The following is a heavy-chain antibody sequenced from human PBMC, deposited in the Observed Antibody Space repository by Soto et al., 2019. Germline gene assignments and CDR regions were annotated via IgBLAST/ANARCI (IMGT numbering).Heavy chain of an antibody. CDR1: GFTFSSYA. Sequence: GGSLRLSCSASGFTFSSYAMHWVRQAPGKGLEYVSAISSNGGSTYYADSVKGRFTISRDNSKNTLYLQMSSMRAEDTAVYYCVKATVSIAVDGPYYYYGMDVRGQGTTVTVSS. V-gene: IGHV3-64D*06. J-gene: IGHJ6*02. CDR2: ISSNGGST. D-gene: IGHD6-19*01. CDR3: VKATVSIAVDGPYYYYGMDV.